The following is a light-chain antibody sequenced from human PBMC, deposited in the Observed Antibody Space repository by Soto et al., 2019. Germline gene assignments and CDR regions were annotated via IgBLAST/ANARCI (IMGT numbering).Light chain of an antibody. V-gene: IGKV3-20*01. CDR2: DAS. J-gene: IGKJ1*01. Sequence: EIVLTQSPGTLSLSPGERATLSCRASQSLSSSQLAWYQQKPGQAPRLLIHDASSRATGISVRFTGSGSGTDFNLTITTLEPEDFAVYYCQQYCASPCTFGLGAKVES. CDR1: QSLSSSQ. CDR3: QQYCASPCT.